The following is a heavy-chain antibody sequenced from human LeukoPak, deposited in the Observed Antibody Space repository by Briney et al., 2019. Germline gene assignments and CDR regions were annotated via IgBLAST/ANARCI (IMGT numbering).Heavy chain of an antibody. CDR1: GGSISSYY. D-gene: IGHD6-19*01. CDR3: ARVGRISGWLGSDWFDP. J-gene: IGHJ5*02. CDR2: IYYSGST. Sequence: SETLSLTCTVSGGSISSYYWSWIRQPPGKGLEWIGRIYYSGSTNYKSSLKTRVTISVDTSKNQFSLKLSSVTAADTAVYYCARVGRISGWLGSDWFDPWGQGTLVTVSS. V-gene: IGHV4-59*01.